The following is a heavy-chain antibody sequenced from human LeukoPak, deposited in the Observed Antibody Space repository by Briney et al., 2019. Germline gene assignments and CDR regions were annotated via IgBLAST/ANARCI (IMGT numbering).Heavy chain of an antibody. CDR2: MNPNSGNT. CDR3: ARASAVTTAYYYYMDV. CDR1: GYTFTSYD. Sequence: ASVKVSCKASGYTFTSYDINWVRQATGQGLEWMGWMNPNSGNTGYAQKFQGRVTITRNTSISTAYMELSSLRSKDTAVYYCARASAVTTAYYYYMDVWGKGTTVTVSS. D-gene: IGHD4-17*01. J-gene: IGHJ6*03. V-gene: IGHV1-8*03.